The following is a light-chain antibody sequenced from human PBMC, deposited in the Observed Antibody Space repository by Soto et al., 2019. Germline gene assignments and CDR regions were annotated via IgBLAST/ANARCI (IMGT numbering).Light chain of an antibody. CDR1: MYNIGSNT. J-gene: IGLJ1*01. Sequence: VLTQPPSASGTPGQRVTISCSGGMYNIGSNTVDWYQHLPGTAPKLLMYGNNQRPSGVPDRFSGSKSGTSASLAISGLRSDDEADYYRAAWDDTLSAQVFGSGTKVTVL. CDR2: GNN. V-gene: IGLV1-44*01. CDR3: AAWDDTLSAQV.